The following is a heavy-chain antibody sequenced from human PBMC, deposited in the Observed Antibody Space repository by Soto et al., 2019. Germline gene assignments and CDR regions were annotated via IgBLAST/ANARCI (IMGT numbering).Heavy chain of an antibody. CDR3: ARISRGGSGSYNDAFDI. D-gene: IGHD3-10*01. CDR2: MNPNSGNT. CDR1: GYTFTSYD. J-gene: IGHJ3*02. V-gene: IGHV1-8*01. Sequence: QVQLVQSGAEVKKPGASVKVSCKASGYTFTSYDINWVRQATGQGLEGMGWMNPNSGNTGYAQKFQCRVNMTRKTSISKAYMELSSLRSEDTAVYYCARISRGGSGSYNDAFDIWGQGTMVTVSS.